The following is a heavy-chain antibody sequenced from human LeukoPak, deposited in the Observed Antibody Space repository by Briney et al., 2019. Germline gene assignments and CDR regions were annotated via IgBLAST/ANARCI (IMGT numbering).Heavy chain of an antibody. J-gene: IGHJ4*02. CDR2: ISYDGSNK. CDR3: AKGRRLGELSPFDY. CDR1: GFTFNSYW. D-gene: IGHD3-16*02. Sequence: PGGSLRLSCVASGFTFNSYWMSWVRQAPGKGLEWVAVISYDGSNKYYADSVKGRFTISRDNSKNTLYLQMNSLRAEDTAVYYCAKGRRLGELSPFDYWGQGTLVTVSS. V-gene: IGHV3-30*18.